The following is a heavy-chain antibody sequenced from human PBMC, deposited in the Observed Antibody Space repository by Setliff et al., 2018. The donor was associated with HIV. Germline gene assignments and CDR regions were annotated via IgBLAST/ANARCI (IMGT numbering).Heavy chain of an antibody. V-gene: IGHV3-66*02. CDR2: IYDGGAT. D-gene: IGHD3-22*01. Sequence: GGSRRLSCAASGFTVSNNYMSWVRQAPGKGLEWVSVIYDGGATYYGDSVKGRFTISRDNSKNTLHLQMNSLRAEDTAVYYCARVDYHDYNGYIDFWGQGTLVTVSS. J-gene: IGHJ4*02. CDR3: ARVDYHDYNGYIDF. CDR1: GFTVSNNY.